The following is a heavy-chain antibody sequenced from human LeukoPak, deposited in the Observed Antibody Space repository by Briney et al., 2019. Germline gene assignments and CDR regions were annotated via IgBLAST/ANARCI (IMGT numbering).Heavy chain of an antibody. CDR1: GYTFTGYY. D-gene: IGHD2-15*01. CDR2: INPNSGGT. V-gene: IGHV1-2*02. J-gene: IGHJ4*02. Sequence: AASVKVSCKASGYTFTGYYMHWVRQAPGQGLEWMGWINPNSGGTNYAQKFQGRVTMTRDTSISTAYMELSRLRSDDTAVYYCARADFIVVVVPAYYFDYWGQGTLVTVSS. CDR3: ARADFIVVVVPAYYFDY.